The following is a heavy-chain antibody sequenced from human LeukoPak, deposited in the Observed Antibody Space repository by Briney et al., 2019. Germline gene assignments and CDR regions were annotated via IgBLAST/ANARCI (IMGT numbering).Heavy chain of an antibody. CDR3: ARDGTFSGSLKGGY. CDR2: IYHNGGA. Sequence: SETLSLTCAVSGYSINNGYQWAWIRPSPGRGLEWIGSIYHNGGAHYDPSLRSRVVISVDTSNNQFSLRLSSVTVADTAVYYCARDGTFSGSLKGGYWGQGTLVTVSS. D-gene: IGHD1-26*01. J-gene: IGHJ4*02. CDR1: GYSINNGYQ. V-gene: IGHV4-38-2*02.